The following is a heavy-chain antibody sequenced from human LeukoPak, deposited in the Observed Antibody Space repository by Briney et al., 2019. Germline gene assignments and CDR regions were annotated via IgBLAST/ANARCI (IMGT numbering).Heavy chain of an antibody. CDR2: ISSGSTI. V-gene: IGHV3-48*03. D-gene: IGHD6-19*01. CDR3: ARESIAVAGAPFDY. J-gene: IGHJ4*02. CDR1: GFTFSSYE. Sequence: GGSLRLSCAASGFTFSSYEMSWVRQAPGKGLEWVSYISSGSTIYDADSVKGRFTISRDNAKNSLYLQMNSLRAEDTAVYYCARESIAVAGAPFDYWGQGTLVTVSS.